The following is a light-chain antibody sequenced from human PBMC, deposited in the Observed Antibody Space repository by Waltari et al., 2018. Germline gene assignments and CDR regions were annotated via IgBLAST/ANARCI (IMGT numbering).Light chain of an antibody. V-gene: IGKV3-20*01. CDR2: DAS. Sequence: EIVLTQSPGTLSLSPGDKAILSCRASQSVGRFLAWYQKKPGQAPRLLIYDASTRASGIPDRFSGSGSGTDFSLTISRLEPEDFAVYFCQKYVNLPATFGQGTKVEIQ. J-gene: IGKJ1*01. CDR3: QKYVNLPAT. CDR1: QSVGRF.